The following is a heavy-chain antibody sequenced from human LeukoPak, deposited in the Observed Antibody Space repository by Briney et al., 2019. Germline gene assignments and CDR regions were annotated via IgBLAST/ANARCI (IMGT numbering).Heavy chain of an antibody. Sequence: GASVKVSCKASGSTFTGYYMHWVRQAPGQGLEWMGWINPNSGGTNYAQKFQGRVTMTRDTSISTAYMELSRLRSDDTAVYYCARDATVTTNWFDPWGQGTLVTVSS. J-gene: IGHJ5*02. CDR3: ARDATVTTNWFDP. D-gene: IGHD4-11*01. V-gene: IGHV1-2*02. CDR1: GSTFTGYY. CDR2: INPNSGGT.